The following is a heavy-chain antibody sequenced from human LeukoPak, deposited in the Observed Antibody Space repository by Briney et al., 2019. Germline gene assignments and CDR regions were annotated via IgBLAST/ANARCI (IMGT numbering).Heavy chain of an antibody. Sequence: PSETLSLTCAVYGGSFSGYYWSWIRQPPGKGLEWIGEINHSGSTNYNPSLKSRVTISVETSKNQFSLKLSSVTAADTAVYYCARVTGYMIEDYFDYWGQGTLVTVSS. CDR3: ARVTGYMIEDYFDY. D-gene: IGHD3-22*01. J-gene: IGHJ4*02. V-gene: IGHV4-34*01. CDR1: GGSFSGYY. CDR2: INHSGST.